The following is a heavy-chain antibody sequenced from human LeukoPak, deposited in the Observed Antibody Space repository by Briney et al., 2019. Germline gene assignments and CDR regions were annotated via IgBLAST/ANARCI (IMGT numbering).Heavy chain of an antibody. CDR1: GGTFSSYA. CDR3: ARSSGYYYDSSGYYDFDY. CDR2: IIPIFGIT. V-gene: IGHV1-69*04. J-gene: IGHJ4*02. Sequence: SVKVSCKASGGTFSSYAISWVRQAPGQGLEWMGKIIPIFGITNYPQKFQGRVTITADKSTSTAYMELSSLRSEDTAVYYCARSSGYYYDSSGYYDFDYWGQGTLVTVSS. D-gene: IGHD3-22*01.